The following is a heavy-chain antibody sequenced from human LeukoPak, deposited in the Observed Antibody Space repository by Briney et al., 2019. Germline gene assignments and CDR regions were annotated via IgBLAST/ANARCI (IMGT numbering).Heavy chain of an antibody. V-gene: IGHV3-30*04. D-gene: IGHD1-26*01. CDR3: ARDGYSGSYYRLYYFFMDV. J-gene: IGHJ6*03. CDR2: ISYDGSNK. Sequence: GRSLRLSCAASGFTFSSYAMHWVRQAPGKGLEWVAVISYDGSNKYYADSVKGRFTISRDNSENTLYLQMNSLRGEDTAVYYCARDGYSGSYYRLYYFFMDVWGKGTTVTVSS. CDR1: GFTFSSYA.